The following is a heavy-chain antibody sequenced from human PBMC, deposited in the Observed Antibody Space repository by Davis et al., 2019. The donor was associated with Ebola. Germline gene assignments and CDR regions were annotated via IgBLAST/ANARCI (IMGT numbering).Heavy chain of an antibody. CDR1: GGTFSSYT. V-gene: IGHV7-4-1*02. Sequence: ASVKVSCKASGGTFSSYTISWVRQAPGQGLEYMGWINTITGNPTYAQGFTGRFVFSLDTSVSTAYLQITSLMPDDTAVYYCARGDWFDPWGQGTLVTVSS. CDR2: INTITGNP. CDR3: ARGDWFDP. J-gene: IGHJ5*02.